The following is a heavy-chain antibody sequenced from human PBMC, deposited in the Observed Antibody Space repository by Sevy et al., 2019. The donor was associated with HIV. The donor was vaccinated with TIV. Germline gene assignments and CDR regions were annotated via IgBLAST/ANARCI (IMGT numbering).Heavy chain of an antibody. CDR2: ISAYNGNT. V-gene: IGHV1-18*04. CDR3: ARDQDTMVRGAPLWGKTFDY. CDR1: GYTFTSYG. Sequence: ASVKVSCKASGYTFTSYGISWVRQAPGQGLEWMGWISAYNGNTNYAQKLQGRVTMTTDTSTSTAYMELRSLRSDDTAVYYCARDQDTMVRGAPLWGKTFDYWGQGTLVTVSS. D-gene: IGHD3-10*01. J-gene: IGHJ4*02.